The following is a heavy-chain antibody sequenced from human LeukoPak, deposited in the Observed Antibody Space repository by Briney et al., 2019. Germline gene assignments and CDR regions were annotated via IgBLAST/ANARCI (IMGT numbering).Heavy chain of an antibody. CDR3: ARCDYGSGSYLCGVDY. CDR1: GYTFTSYY. CDR2: INPSGGST. Sequence: ASVKVSCKASGYTFTSYYMHWVRQAPGQGLEWMGLINPSGGSTSYAQKFQGRVTMTRDTSTSTVYMELSSLRSEDTAVYYCARCDYGSGSYLCGVDYWGQGTLVTVSS. V-gene: IGHV1-46*01. D-gene: IGHD3-10*01. J-gene: IGHJ4*02.